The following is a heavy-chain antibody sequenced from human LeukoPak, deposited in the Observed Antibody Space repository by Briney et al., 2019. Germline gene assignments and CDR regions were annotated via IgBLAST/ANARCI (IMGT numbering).Heavy chain of an antibody. CDR1: GFDFSAYW. D-gene: IGHD6-19*01. CDR2: IKQDGSEK. J-gene: IGHJ4*02. V-gene: IGHV3-7*01. Sequence: GGSLRLSCAASGFDFSAYWMSWVRQVPGKGPEWVASIKQDGSEKNYVDSVKGRFTISRDNGKNLLYVQINSLRVEDTAVYYCARRLVVAGAGDYWGQGTLVTVSS. CDR3: ARRLVVAGAGDY.